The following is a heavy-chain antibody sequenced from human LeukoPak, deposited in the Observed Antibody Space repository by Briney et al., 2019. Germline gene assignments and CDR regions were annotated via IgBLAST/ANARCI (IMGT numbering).Heavy chain of an antibody. D-gene: IGHD3-3*01. CDR2: IRYDGSNK. CDR3: AKGITIFGVVIIREYYFDY. J-gene: IGHJ4*02. Sequence: GGSLRLSCAAPGFTFSSHGMHWVRQAPGKGLEWVTFIRYDGSNKYYADSVRGRFTISRDNSKNTLYLQMNSLRAEDTAVYYCAKGITIFGVVIIREYYFDYWGQGTLVTVSS. CDR1: GFTFSSHG. V-gene: IGHV3-30*02.